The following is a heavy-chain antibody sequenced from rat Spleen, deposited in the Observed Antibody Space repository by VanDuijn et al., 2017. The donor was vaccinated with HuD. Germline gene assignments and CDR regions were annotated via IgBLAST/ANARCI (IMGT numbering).Heavy chain of an antibody. CDR1: GFTFSDYY. CDR3: ARHGGLRNWFAY. CDR2: ISYDGGST. Sequence: EVQLVESGGGLVQPGRSLKLSCAASGFTFSDYYMAWVRQAPTKGLEWVASISYDGGSTYYRDSVQGRFTISRDNAKNTQYLQMDSLRSEDTATYYCARHGGLRNWFAYWGQGTLVTVSS. V-gene: IGHV5-22*01. J-gene: IGHJ3*01. D-gene: IGHD1-11*01.